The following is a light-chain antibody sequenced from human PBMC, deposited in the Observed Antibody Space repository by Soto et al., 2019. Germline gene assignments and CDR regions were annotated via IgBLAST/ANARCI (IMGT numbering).Light chain of an antibody. CDR1: QSVSSSY. CDR2: GAS. CDR3: QQRSNWSPWT. Sequence: EIVLTQSPGTLSLSPGERATLSCRASQSVSSSYLAWYQQKPGQAPRLLIYGASSRATGIPDRFSGSGSGTDFTLTTSSLEPEDFAVYYCQQRSNWSPWTLGHGTKVDIK. J-gene: IGKJ1*01. V-gene: IGKV3D-20*02.